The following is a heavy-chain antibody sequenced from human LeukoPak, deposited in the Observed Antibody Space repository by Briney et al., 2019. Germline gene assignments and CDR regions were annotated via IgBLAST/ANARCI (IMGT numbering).Heavy chain of an antibody. Sequence: GGSLRLSCAASGFTFSSYEMNWVRQAPGKGLEWVSSISSSSSYIYYADSVKGRFTISRDNAKNSLYLQMNSLRAEDTAVYYCARGRSRITMVRGVFTDVWGKGTTVTISS. J-gene: IGHJ6*04. D-gene: IGHD3-10*01. V-gene: IGHV3-21*01. CDR2: ISSSSSYI. CDR1: GFTFSSYE. CDR3: ARGRSRITMVRGVFTDV.